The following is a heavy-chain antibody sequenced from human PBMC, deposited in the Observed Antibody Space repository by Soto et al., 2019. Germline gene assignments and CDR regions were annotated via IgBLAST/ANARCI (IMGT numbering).Heavy chain of an antibody. D-gene: IGHD3-3*02. CDR3: ARDLAELGYYGMDV. Sequence: GGSLRLSCAASGFTFSSYAMHWVRRAPGKGLEWVAVISYDGSNKYYADSVKGRFTISRDNSKNTLYLQMNSLRAEDTAVYYCARDLAELGYYGMDVWGQGTTVTAP. V-gene: IGHV3-30-3*01. CDR1: GFTFSSYA. J-gene: IGHJ6*02. CDR2: ISYDGSNK.